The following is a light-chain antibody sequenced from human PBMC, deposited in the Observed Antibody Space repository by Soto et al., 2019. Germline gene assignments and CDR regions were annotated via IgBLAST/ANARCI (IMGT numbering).Light chain of an antibody. Sequence: QSALTQPRSVSGSPGQSVTISCTGTSNDVGGYNYVAWYQQHPGKAPKFMIYDVNKRPSGVPDRFSGSKSGNTASLTISGLQAEDEADYYCCSYAGSYSFYVFGTGTKVTVL. V-gene: IGLV2-11*01. J-gene: IGLJ1*01. CDR3: CSYAGSYSFYV. CDR1: SNDVGGYNY. CDR2: DVN.